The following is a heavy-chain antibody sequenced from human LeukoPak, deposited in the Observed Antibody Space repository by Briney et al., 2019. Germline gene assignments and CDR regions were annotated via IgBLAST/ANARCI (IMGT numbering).Heavy chain of an antibody. J-gene: IGHJ4*02. CDR2: INHSGSA. V-gene: IGHV4-34*01. CDR1: GWTFSGYF. CDR3: ARGWGMATTNWGY. D-gene: IGHD5-24*01. Sequence: PSETLSLTCAAYGWTFSGYFWTWIRQPPGKRLEWIAEINHSGSANNNPSLRSRVTVSVDTSKNQFSLRMTSVTAADTAVYYCARGWGMATTNWGYWSQGTLVTVSS.